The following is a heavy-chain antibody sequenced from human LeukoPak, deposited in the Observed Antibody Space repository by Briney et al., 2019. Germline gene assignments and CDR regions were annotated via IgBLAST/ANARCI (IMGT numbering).Heavy chain of an antibody. CDR1: GYTFTGYY. CDR3: AAEGTIFGVVPYGMDV. Sequence: ASVKVSCKASGYTFTGYYMHWVRQAPGQGLEYMGWINPDSGGTNSAQKFQGRVTITRDMSTSTAYMELSSLRSEDTAVYYCAAEGTIFGVVPYGMDVWGQGTTVTVSS. CDR2: INPDSGGT. J-gene: IGHJ6*02. D-gene: IGHD3-3*01. V-gene: IGHV1-2*02.